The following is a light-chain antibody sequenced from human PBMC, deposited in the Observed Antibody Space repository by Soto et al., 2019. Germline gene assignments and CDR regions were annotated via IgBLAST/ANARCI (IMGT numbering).Light chain of an antibody. CDR2: AAS. V-gene: IGKV1-39*01. J-gene: IGKJ5*01. Sequence: DIQMTQSPSSLSASVGDRVTITCRASQSISSYLNWYQQKPGKAPKLLISAASSLQSGVPSRFSGSGSGTDFTLTISSLQPEDFATYYCQQSYSTTITFGQGTRLEI. CDR3: QQSYSTTIT. CDR1: QSISSY.